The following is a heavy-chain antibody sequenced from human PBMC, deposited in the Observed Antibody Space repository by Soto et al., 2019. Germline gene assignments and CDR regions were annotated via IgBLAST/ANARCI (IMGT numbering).Heavy chain of an antibody. CDR3: ATAEVDY. J-gene: IGHJ4*02. CDR2: MTADGRTI. CDR1: GFTFGDYW. Sequence: GGSLRLSCSASGFTFGDYWMHWVRQPPGKGPEWVSRMTADGRTIQYADSVKGRFTASRDNAKSTLYLQMNSLRAEDTAVYYCATAEVDYWGPGTLVTVSS. V-gene: IGHV3-74*03.